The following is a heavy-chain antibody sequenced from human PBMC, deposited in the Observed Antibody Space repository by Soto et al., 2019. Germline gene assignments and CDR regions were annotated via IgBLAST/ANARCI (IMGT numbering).Heavy chain of an antibody. J-gene: IGHJ5*02. D-gene: IGHD3-22*01. CDR2: FDPEDGET. Sequence: GASVKVSCKVSGYTLTELSMHWVRQAPGKGLEWMGGFDPEDGETIYAQKFQGRVTMTEDTSTDTAYMELSSLRSEDTAVYYCAPLTTYYYDSSGYYYAGFDPWGRGTLVTVSS. V-gene: IGHV1-24*01. CDR1: GYTLTELS. CDR3: APLTTYYYDSSGYYYAGFDP.